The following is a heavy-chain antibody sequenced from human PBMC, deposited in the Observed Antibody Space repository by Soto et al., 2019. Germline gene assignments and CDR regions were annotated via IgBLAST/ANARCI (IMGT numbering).Heavy chain of an antibody. V-gene: IGHV1-46*01. CDR2: IHPGTATT. D-gene: IGHD1-26*01. CDR1: GYSFTAYY. J-gene: IGHJ5*02. CDR3: ARGKGSGSYYVP. Sequence: QVQLVQSGAEVKEPGASAKVSCKASGYSFTAYYMHWVRQAPGQGLEWMAVIHPGTATTTYAQKFQGRVTLTRDTSTTTVYMELSSLRSEDTAVYYCARGKGSGSYYVPWGQGTLVTVSS.